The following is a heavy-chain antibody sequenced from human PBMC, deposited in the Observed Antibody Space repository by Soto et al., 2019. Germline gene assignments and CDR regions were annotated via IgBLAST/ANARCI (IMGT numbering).Heavy chain of an antibody. CDR1: GGSFSGYY. J-gene: IGHJ6*02. Sequence: QVQLQQWGAGLLKPSETLSLTCAVYGGSFSGYYWSWIRQHPGKGLEWIGEIKHTGSTNYNPSLKTRVTISVDTSKNQFSLKLGSAAAAYPAVYSCAGVTGRYCYGMDVWGQGTTVTVSS. CDR3: AGVTGRYCYGMDV. V-gene: IGHV4-34*01. CDR2: IKHTGST.